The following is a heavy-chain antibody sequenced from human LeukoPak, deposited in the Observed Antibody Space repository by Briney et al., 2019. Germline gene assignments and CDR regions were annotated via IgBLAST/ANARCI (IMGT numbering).Heavy chain of an antibody. CDR1: GFTFSSYG. CDR2: IRYDGSNK. J-gene: IGHJ4*02. D-gene: IGHD3-10*01. CDR3: AKDWVFYYGSGSYFDY. Sequence: PGGSLRLSCAASGFTFSSYGMHWVRQAPGKGLEWVAFIRYDGSNKYYADSVKGRFTISRDNSKNTLYLQMNSLRAEDTAVYYCAKDWVFYYGSGSYFDYWGQGTLVTVSS. V-gene: IGHV3-30*02.